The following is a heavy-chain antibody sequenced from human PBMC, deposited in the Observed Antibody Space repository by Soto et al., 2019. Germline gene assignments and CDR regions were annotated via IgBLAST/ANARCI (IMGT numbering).Heavy chain of an antibody. V-gene: IGHV1-2*04. J-gene: IGHJ5*02. CDR2: INPNSGGT. CDR1: GYTFTGYY. Sequence: ASVKVYCKASGYTFTGYYMHWVRQDPGQGLEWMGWINPNSGGTNYAQKFQGWVTMTRDTSISTAYMELSRLRSDDTAVYYCARVSGFDENWFDPWGQGTLVTVSS. D-gene: IGHD3-10*01. CDR3: ARVSGFDENWFDP.